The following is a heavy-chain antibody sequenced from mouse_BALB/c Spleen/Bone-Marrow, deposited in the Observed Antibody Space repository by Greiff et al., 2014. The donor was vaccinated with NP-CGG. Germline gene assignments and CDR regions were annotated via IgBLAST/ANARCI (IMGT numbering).Heavy chain of an antibody. CDR1: GYSFTSYW. D-gene: IGHD3-3*01. J-gene: IGHJ3*01. CDR2: IHLSDSES. Sequence: VQRVESGAELVRPGASVKLSCKASGYSFTSYWMNWVKQRPGQGLEWIGMIHLSDSESRLNQEFKDKATLTVDKSSSTAYMQLSSPTSEDSAVYYCTRYDLTTRAFAYWGQGTLVTVSA. V-gene: IGHV1-61*01. CDR3: TRYDLTTRAFAY.